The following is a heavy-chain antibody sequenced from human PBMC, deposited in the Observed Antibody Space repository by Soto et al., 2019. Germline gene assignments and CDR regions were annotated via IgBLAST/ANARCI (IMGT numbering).Heavy chain of an antibody. J-gene: IGHJ5*02. CDR1: DYTFTSYG. D-gene: IGHD3-10*01. CDR3: ARDGVWFGELLMENWFDP. V-gene: IGHV1-18*01. Sequence: ASVKVSCKASDYTFTSYGISWVRQAPGQGLEWMGWISAYNGNTNYAQKLQGRVTMTTDTSTSTAYMELRSLRSDDTAVYYCARDGVWFGELLMENWFDPWGQGTLVTVSS. CDR2: ISAYNGNT.